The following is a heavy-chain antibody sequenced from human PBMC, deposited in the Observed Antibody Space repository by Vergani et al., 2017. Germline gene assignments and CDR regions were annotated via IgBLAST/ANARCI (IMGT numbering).Heavy chain of an antibody. CDR2: IIPIFGTA. CDR3: ARTYAGAVRYLEKKINYYYYFCMDV. J-gene: IGHJ6*03. D-gene: IGHD3-3*01. CDR1: GGTFSSYA. V-gene: IGHV1-69*01. Sequence: QVQLVQSGAEVKKPGSSVKVSCKASGGTFSSYAISWVRQAPGQGLEWMGGIIPIFGTANYAQKFQGRVTITADESTSTAYMGLSSLRSEDTAVYYCARTYAGAVRYLEKKINYYYYFCMDVWGKGTTVTVSS.